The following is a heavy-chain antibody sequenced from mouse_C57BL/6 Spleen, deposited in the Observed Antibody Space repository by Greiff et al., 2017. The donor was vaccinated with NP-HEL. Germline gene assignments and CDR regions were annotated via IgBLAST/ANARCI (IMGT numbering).Heavy chain of an antibody. J-gene: IGHJ1*03. CDR2: INPNNGGT. CDR3: ARRIVLYYGSSARWYFDV. CDR1: GYTFTDYN. D-gene: IGHD1-1*01. Sequence: VQLQQSGPELVKPGASVKIPCKASGYTFTDYNMDWVKQSHGKSLEWIGDINPNNGGTIYNQKFKGKATLTVDKSSSTAYMELRSLTSEDTAVYYCARRIVLYYGSSARWYFDVWGTGTTVTVSS. V-gene: IGHV1-18*01.